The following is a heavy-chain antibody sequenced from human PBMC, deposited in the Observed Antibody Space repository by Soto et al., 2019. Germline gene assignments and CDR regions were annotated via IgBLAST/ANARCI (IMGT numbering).Heavy chain of an antibody. D-gene: IGHD1-1*01. Sequence: ASVKVSCKASGYSFAKYHMHWVRQAPGQGLEWMGWINPGSGVTNQAQKFQGRVTMTRDTSITTTYMELNSLTSDDTAVYYCARVAGHKNARFDTWGQGALVTVSS. J-gene: IGHJ4*02. CDR2: INPGSGVT. CDR3: ARVAGHKNARFDT. CDR1: GYSFAKYH. V-gene: IGHV1-2*02.